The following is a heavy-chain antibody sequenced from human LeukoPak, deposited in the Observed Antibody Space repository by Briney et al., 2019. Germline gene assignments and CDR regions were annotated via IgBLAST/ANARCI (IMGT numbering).Heavy chain of an antibody. CDR1: GYTFTSYA. CDR2: INPSGGST. Sequence: ASVKVSCKASGYTFTSYAMNWVRQAPGQGLEWMGIINPSGGSTSYAQKFQGRVTMTRDTSTSTVYMELSSLRSEDTAVYYCARARGKTRLGELSLGAFDIWGQGTMVTVSS. D-gene: IGHD3-16*02. J-gene: IGHJ3*02. V-gene: IGHV1-46*01. CDR3: ARARGKTRLGELSLGAFDI.